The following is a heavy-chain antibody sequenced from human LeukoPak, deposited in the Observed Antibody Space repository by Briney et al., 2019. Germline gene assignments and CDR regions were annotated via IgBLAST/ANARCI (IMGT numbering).Heavy chain of an antibody. D-gene: IGHD4-17*01. Sequence: GGSLRLSCAASGFTFSSYGMHWVRQAPGKGLEWVAVIWYDGSSKYYADSVKGRFTISRDNSKNTLYLQMNSLRAEDTAVYYCAKSSRATVTTTPLDYWGQGTLVTVSS. V-gene: IGHV3-33*06. J-gene: IGHJ4*02. CDR1: GFTFSSYG. CDR2: IWYDGSSK. CDR3: AKSSRATVTTTPLDY.